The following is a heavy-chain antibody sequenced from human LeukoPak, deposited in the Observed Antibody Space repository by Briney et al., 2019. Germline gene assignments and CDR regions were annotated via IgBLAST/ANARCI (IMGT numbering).Heavy chain of an antibody. CDR3: ASTHSSGWYTPPDY. D-gene: IGHD6-19*01. CDR1: GGSISSSSYY. Sequence: SETLSLTCTVSGGSISSSSYYWGWIRQPPGKGLEWIGSIYYSGSTYYNPSLKSRVTISVDTSKNQFSLKLSSVTAADTAVYYCASTHSSGWYTPPDYWGQGTLVTVSS. J-gene: IGHJ4*02. V-gene: IGHV4-39*01. CDR2: IYYSGST.